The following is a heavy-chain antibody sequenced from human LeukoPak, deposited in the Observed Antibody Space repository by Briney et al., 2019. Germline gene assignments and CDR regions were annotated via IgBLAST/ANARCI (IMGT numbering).Heavy chain of an antibody. Sequence: PSETLSLTCAVSGGSISSSNWWSWVRQPPGKGLGWIGEIYHSGSTNYNPSLKSRVTISVDKSKNQFSLQLSSVTAADTAVYYCARGVGSSGWADYWGQGTLVTVSS. CDR1: GGSISSSNW. CDR3: ARGVGSSGWADY. D-gene: IGHD6-19*01. J-gene: IGHJ4*02. V-gene: IGHV4-4*02. CDR2: IYHSGST.